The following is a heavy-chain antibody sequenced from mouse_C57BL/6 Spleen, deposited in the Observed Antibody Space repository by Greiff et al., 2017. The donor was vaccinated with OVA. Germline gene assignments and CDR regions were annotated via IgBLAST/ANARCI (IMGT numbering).Heavy chain of an antibody. J-gene: IGHJ1*03. CDR2: INPNNGGP. CDR3: ARSLYYGSSYWYFDV. Sequence: VQLQQSGPELVKPGASVKMSCKASGYTFTDYYMHWVQQSPGTRLEWIGYINPNNGGPSYNQNFKGQATLTVNKSSSTAYMELRSLTSDDSEVYFCARSLYYGSSYWYFDVWGTGTTVTVSS. D-gene: IGHD1-1*01. CDR1: GYTFTDYY. V-gene: IGHV1-22*01.